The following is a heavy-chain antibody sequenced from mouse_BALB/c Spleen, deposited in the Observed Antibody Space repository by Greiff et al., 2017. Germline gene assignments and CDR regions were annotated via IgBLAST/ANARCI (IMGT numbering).Heavy chain of an antibody. CDR2: INPGSGGT. D-gene: IGHD1-2*01. CDR1: GYAFTNYL. V-gene: IGHV1-54*03. J-gene: IGHJ4*01. Sequence: QVQLQQSGAELVRPGTSVKVSCKASGYAFTNYLIEWVKQRPGQGLEWIGVINPGSGGTNYNEKFKGKATLTADKSSSTAYMQLSSLTSDDSAVYFCARWVLRPYYAMDYWGQGTSVTVSS. CDR3: ARWVLRPYYAMDY.